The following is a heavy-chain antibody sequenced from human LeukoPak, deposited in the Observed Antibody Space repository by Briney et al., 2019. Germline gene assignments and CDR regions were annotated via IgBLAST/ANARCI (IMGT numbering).Heavy chain of an antibody. Sequence: PGGSLRLSCAASGFTFSSYAMSWVRQAPGKGLEWVSYISGSTRTIYDADSVKGRLTISRDNAKNSLYLQMNSLRDEDTAVYYCARDPLRWLQNNYYYYYMDVWGKGTTVTVSS. CDR1: GFTFSSYA. CDR3: ARDPLRWLQNNYYYYYMDV. V-gene: IGHV3-48*02. J-gene: IGHJ6*03. D-gene: IGHD5-24*01. CDR2: ISGSTRTI.